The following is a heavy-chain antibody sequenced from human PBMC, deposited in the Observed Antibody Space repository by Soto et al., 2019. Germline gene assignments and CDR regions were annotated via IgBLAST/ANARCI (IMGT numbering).Heavy chain of an antibody. J-gene: IGHJ6*02. D-gene: IGHD3-3*01. Sequence: SETLSLTCAVYGGSFSGYDWSWIRQPPGKGLEWIGEINHSGSTNYNPSLKSRVTISVDTSKNQFSLKLSSVTAADTAVYYCARLDSGYDFWKYYYGMDVWGQGTTVTVSS. CDR1: GGSFSGYD. CDR2: INHSGST. V-gene: IGHV4-34*01. CDR3: ARLDSGYDFWKYYYGMDV.